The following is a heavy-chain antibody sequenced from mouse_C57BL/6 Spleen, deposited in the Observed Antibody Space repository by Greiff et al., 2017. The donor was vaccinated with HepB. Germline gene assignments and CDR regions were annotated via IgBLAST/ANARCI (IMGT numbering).Heavy chain of an antibody. D-gene: IGHD2-2*01. CDR3: ARGGGYDGAWFAY. J-gene: IGHJ3*01. V-gene: IGHV1-54*01. CDR2: INPGSGGT. Sequence: VQLQQSGAELVRPGTSVKVSCKASGYAFTNYLIEWVKQRPGQGLEWIGVINPGSGGTNYNEKFKGKATLTADKSSSTAYMQLSSLTSEASAVYFCARGGGYDGAWFAYWGQGTLVTVSA. CDR1: GYAFTNYL.